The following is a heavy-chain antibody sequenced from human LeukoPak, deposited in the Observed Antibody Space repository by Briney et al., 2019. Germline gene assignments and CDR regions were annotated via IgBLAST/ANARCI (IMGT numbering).Heavy chain of an antibody. CDR2: ISYDGSNK. J-gene: IGHJ6*02. D-gene: IGHD6-19*01. V-gene: IGHV3-30*18. CDR1: GFTFSSYG. CDR3: AKEGIAVAGSYYGMDV. Sequence: PGRSLRLSCAASGFTFSSYGMHWVRQAPGKGLEWVAVISYDGSNKYYADSVKGRFTISRDNSKNTLYLQMNSLRAEDTAVYYCAKEGIAVAGSYYGMDVWGQGTTVTVSS.